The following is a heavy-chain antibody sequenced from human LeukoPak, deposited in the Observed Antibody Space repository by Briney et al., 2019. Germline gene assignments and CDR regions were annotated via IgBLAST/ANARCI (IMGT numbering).Heavy chain of an antibody. CDR3: AREAAADPYYFDY. CDR1: GFTFSTYA. V-gene: IGHV3-23*01. Sequence: GGSLRLSCAASGFTFSTYAMSWVRQAPGKGLEWVSSISGSGDTTYYADSVKGQFIISRDNSKDTLYLQMNSLRVEDTAVYYCAREAAADPYYFDYWGQGTLVTVSS. J-gene: IGHJ4*02. D-gene: IGHD6-13*01. CDR2: ISGSGDTT.